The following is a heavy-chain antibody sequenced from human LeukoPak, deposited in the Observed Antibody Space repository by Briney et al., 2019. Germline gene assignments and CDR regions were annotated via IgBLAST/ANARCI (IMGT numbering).Heavy chain of an antibody. CDR3: ARARYYYEI. V-gene: IGHV4-59*01. D-gene: IGHD3-10*01. CDR1: GGSISSYY. J-gene: IGHJ3*02. CDR2: IFYSGST. Sequence: SETLSLTCTVSGGSISSYYWNWIRQPPGKGLEWIGYIFYSGSTNYNPSLKSRVTISVDTSKNQFSLNLRSVTAADTAVYYCARARYYYEIWGQGAMVTVSS.